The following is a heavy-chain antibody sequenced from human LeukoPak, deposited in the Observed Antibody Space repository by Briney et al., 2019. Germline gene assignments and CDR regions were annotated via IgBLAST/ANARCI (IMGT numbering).Heavy chain of an antibody. D-gene: IGHD1-26*01. CDR2: ITSSSSYI. J-gene: IGHJ6*03. V-gene: IGHV3-21*06. Sequence: GGSLRLSCSTSGFTFTNAWMSWVRQAPGKGPEWVSSITSSSSYIYYADSVKGRFTISRDNAKNSLYLQMDSLRVEDTAVYYCARDPYSGNYGPYYYYYMDVWGKGTTVTISS. CDR1: GFTFTNAW. CDR3: ARDPYSGNYGPYYYYYMDV.